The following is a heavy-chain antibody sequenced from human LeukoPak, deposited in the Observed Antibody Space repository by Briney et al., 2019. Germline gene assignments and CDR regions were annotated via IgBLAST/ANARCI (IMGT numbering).Heavy chain of an antibody. V-gene: IGHV1-18*01. CDR2: ISAYNGNT. CDR1: GYTFTSYG. CDR3: ARDQWQLWFGELLSPRYYYYGMDV. D-gene: IGHD3-10*01. Sequence: ASVTVSCKASGYTFTSYGISWVRQAPGQGLEWMGWISAYNGNTNYAQKLQGRVTMTTDTSTSTAYMELRSLRSDDTAVYYCARDQWQLWFGELLSPRYYYYGMDVWGQGTTVTVSS. J-gene: IGHJ6*02.